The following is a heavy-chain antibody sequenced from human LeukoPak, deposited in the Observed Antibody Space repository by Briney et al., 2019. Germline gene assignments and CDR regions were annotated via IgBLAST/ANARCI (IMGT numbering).Heavy chain of an antibody. J-gene: IGHJ6*02. CDR2: IYSGGST. CDR3: ARTSPYGVYYYYYGMDV. V-gene: IGHV3-53*04. D-gene: IGHD2-2*01. CDR1: GFTFSSYA. Sequence: GGSLRLSCAASGFTFSSYAMSWVRQAPGKGLEWVSVIYSGGSTYYADSVKGRFTISRHNSKNTLYLQMNSLRAENTAVYYCARTSPYGVYYYYYGMDVWGQGTTVTVSS.